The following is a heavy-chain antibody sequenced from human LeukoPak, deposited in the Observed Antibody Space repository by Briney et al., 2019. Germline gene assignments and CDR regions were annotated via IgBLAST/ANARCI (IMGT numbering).Heavy chain of an antibody. CDR2: INHSGST. Sequence: SETLSLTCTVSGGSISSTTYHWGWIRQPPGKGLEWIGEINHSGSTNYNPSLKSRVTISVDTSKNQFSLKLSSVTAADTAVYYCARGPGYSSSDGAFDIWGQGTMVTVSS. CDR3: ARGPGYSSSDGAFDI. V-gene: IGHV4-39*07. D-gene: IGHD6-13*01. CDR1: GGSISSTTYH. J-gene: IGHJ3*02.